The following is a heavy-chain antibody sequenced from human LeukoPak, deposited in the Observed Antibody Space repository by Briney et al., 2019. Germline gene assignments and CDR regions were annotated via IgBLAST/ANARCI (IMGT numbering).Heavy chain of an antibody. D-gene: IGHD3-10*01. V-gene: IGHV4-59*08. CDR3: ARRGRYFDY. CDR2: IYYSGTT. Sequence: SETLSLTCTVSGDSISSYYWSWIRQSPGKGLEWIGYIYYSGTTNYNPSLKRRVTMSVDTSKNQFSLKLSSVTAADTAVYYCARRGRYFDYWGQGTLVTVSS. J-gene: IGHJ4*02. CDR1: GDSISSYY.